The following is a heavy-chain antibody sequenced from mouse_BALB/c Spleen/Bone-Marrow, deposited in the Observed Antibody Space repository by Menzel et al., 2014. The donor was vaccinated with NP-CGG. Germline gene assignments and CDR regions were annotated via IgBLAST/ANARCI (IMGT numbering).Heavy chain of an antibody. J-gene: IGHJ3*01. CDR1: GFTFTDNY. CDR2: IRNKANGYTT. Sequence: EVKVVESGGGLVQPGGSLRLSCATSGFTFTDNYMSWVRQPPEKALEWLGFIRNKANGYTTEYSASVKGRFTISRDNSQSILYLQMNTLRAEDSATYYCARDSDWFAYWGQGTLVTVSA. CDR3: ARDSDWFAY. V-gene: IGHV7-3*02.